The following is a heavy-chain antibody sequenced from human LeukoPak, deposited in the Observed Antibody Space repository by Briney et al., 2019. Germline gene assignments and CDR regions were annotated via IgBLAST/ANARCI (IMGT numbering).Heavy chain of an antibody. D-gene: IGHD3-10*01. J-gene: IGHJ4*02. V-gene: IGHV7-4-1*02. CDR2: INTNTGNP. CDR3: ARDTTVGSGSPLDY. Sequence: ASVKVSCKASGYTLTRYAMNWVRQAPGQGLEWMGWINTNTGNPAYAQGFTGRFVFSLDTSVSTAYLEISSLKAEDTAVYYCARDTTVGSGSPLDYWGQGTQITVSS. CDR1: GYTLTRYA.